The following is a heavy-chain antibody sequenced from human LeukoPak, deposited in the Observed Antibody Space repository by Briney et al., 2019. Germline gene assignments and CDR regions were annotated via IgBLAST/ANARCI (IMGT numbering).Heavy chain of an antibody. CDR1: GVSVSSFY. Sequence: KTSETLSLTCTVSGVSVSSFYWTWIRQPAGKGLEWIGRIYATENTNFNPSLKSRVTMSIDTSKNKSSLKLSSVTAAETAVYYSARDDYDDSTRGLDYGGQGTLVTVSS. CDR3: ARDDYDDSTRGLDY. D-gene: IGHD4-17*01. V-gene: IGHV4-4*07. CDR2: IYATENT. J-gene: IGHJ4*02.